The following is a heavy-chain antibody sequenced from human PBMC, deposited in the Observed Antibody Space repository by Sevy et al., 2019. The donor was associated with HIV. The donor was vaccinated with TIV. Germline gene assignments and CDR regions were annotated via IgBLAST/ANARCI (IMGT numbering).Heavy chain of an antibody. Sequence: GGSLRLSCAASGFTFSSFTMNWVRQAPGKGLEWVSYINSRSSTTYYADSVKGRFTISRDNAKNSLYLQMNSLRNEDMAVYYCARDSGIGFDYWGQGTLVTVSS. V-gene: IGHV3-48*02. CDR2: INSRSSTT. D-gene: IGHD1-26*01. J-gene: IGHJ4*02. CDR1: GFTFSSFT. CDR3: ARDSGIGFDY.